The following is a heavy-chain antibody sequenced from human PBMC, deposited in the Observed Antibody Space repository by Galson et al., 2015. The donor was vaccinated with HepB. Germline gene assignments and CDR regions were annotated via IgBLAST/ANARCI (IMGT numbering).Heavy chain of an antibody. CDR1: GDSVSSNSAA. Sequence: CAISGDSVSSNSAAWNWIRQSPSRGLEWLGRTYYRSKWYNDYAVSVKSRITINPDTSKNQFSLQLNSATPEDTAVYYCARDPVGDSIAAAGRGDYWGQGTLVTVSS. V-gene: IGHV6-1*01. D-gene: IGHD6-13*01. CDR3: ARDPVGDSIAAAGRGDY. CDR2: TYYRSKWYN. J-gene: IGHJ4*02.